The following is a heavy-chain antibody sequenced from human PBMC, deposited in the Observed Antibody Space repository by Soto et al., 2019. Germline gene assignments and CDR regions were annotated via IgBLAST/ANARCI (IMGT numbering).Heavy chain of an antibody. CDR1: GFAFTNYG. Sequence: GGSLRLSCAASGFAFTNYGIHWVRQAPGKGLEWVAHISNDGSKKFYGDSVKGRFTVSRDNSENTVYLQMTSLRPDDTAVFYCARDVAMPTGLGLGYWGQGTLVTVSS. CDR3: ARDVAMPTGLGLGY. J-gene: IGHJ4*02. D-gene: IGHD6-19*01. V-gene: IGHV3-30*03. CDR2: ISNDGSKK.